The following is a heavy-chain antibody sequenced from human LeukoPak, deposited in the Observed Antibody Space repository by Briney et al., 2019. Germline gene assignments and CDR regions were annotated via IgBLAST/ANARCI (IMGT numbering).Heavy chain of an antibody. D-gene: IGHD2-2*01. CDR2: ISGSGGST. V-gene: IGHV3-23*01. J-gene: IGHJ5*02. CDR3: AKGYCSSTSCYSRFDP. CDR1: GFTFSSYA. Sequence: PSGGSLRLSCAASGFTFSSYAMSWVRQAPGKGLEWVSAISGSGGSTYYADSVKGRFTISRDNSKNTLYLQMNSLRAEDTAVYYCAKGYCSSTSCYSRFDPWGQGTLVTVSS.